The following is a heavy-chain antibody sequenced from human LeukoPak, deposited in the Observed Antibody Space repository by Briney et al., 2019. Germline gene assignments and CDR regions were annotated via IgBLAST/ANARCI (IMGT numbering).Heavy chain of an antibody. CDR1: GFTFSSYS. CDR2: ISSSSSYI. J-gene: IGHJ4*02. V-gene: IGHV3-21*01. CDR3: ARDTRSFIAVAGKSVDY. D-gene: IGHD6-19*01. Sequence: GGSLRLSCAASGFTFSSYSMNWVRQAPGKGLEWVSSISSSSSYIYYADSVKGRFTISRDNAKNSLYLQMNSLRAEDTAVYYCARDTRSFIAVAGKSVDYWGQGTLVTVSS.